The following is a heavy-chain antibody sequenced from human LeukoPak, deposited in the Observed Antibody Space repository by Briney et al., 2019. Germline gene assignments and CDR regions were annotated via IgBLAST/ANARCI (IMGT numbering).Heavy chain of an antibody. CDR3: ARPQRPGSYYYAMDV. J-gene: IGHJ6*02. CDR2: IYYSWIT. CDR1: GASIRIYY. Sequence: SETLSLTCTVSGASIRIYYWTWIPQPPGKGLEWIGYIYYSWITNYNPSLKSRVTLSIDMPTDQCSLKLRSVTAADTAVYYCARPQRPGSYYYAMDVWGQGTTVTVSS. V-gene: IGHV4-59*08. D-gene: IGHD6-25*01.